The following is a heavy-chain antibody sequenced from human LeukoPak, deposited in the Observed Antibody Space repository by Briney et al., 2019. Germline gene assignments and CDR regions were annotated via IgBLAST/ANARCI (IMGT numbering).Heavy chain of an antibody. CDR2: ISSSSSYI. CDR1: GFTFSSYG. V-gene: IGHV3-21*01. CDR3: ARVGIAARGY. J-gene: IGHJ4*02. Sequence: GGSLRLSCAASGFTFSSYGMHWVRQAPGKGLEWVSSISSSSSYIYYADSVKGRFTISRDNAKNSLYLQMNSLRAEDTAVYYCARVGIAARGYWGQGTLVTVSS. D-gene: IGHD6-6*01.